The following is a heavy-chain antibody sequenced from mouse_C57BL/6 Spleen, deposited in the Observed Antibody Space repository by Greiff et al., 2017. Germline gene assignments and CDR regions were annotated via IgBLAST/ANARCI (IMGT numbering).Heavy chain of an antibody. J-gene: IGHJ2*01. CDR2: IDPANGNN. CDR3: ARRYYCSSYGGLYY. V-gene: IGHV14-3*01. D-gene: IGHD1-1*01. CDR1: GFNIKNTY. Sequence: VQLQQSVAELVRPGASVKLSCTASGFNIKNTYMHWVKQRPEQGLEWIGRIDPANGNNKYAPKFQGKATITADTSSNTAYLQLSCLTSEDTAIYYCARRYYCSSYGGLYYWGQGTTLTVSS.